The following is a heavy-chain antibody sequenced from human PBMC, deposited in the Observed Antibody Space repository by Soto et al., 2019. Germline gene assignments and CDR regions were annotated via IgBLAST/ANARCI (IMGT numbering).Heavy chain of an antibody. J-gene: IGHJ6*02. CDR1: GGSISSRSYD. Sequence: SETLSLTCTVSGGSISSRSYDWGWKREDPGKGRKRKDSIYYSGSTYYNPSLKSRVTISVDTSKNQFSLKLSSVTAADTSVYSCASLIVVPAATPLSRYYYYYGMDVWGQGTTVTVSS. CDR2: IYYSGST. V-gene: IGHV4-39*01. D-gene: IGHD2-2*01. CDR3: ASLIVVPAATPLSRYYYYYGMDV.